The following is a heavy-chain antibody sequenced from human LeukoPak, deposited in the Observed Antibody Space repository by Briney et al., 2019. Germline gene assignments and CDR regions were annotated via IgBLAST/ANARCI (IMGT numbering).Heavy chain of an antibody. CDR2: INHSGST. Sequence: EASETLSLTCAVYGGSFSGYYWSWIRQPPGKGLEWIGEINHSGSTNYNPSLKSRVTISVDTSKNQFSLKLSSVTAADTAVYYCARMNLPPYSSSWYTRGAFDIWGQGTTVTVSS. J-gene: IGHJ3*02. CDR1: GGSFSGYY. CDR3: ARMNLPPYSSSWYTRGAFDI. D-gene: IGHD6-13*01. V-gene: IGHV4-34*01.